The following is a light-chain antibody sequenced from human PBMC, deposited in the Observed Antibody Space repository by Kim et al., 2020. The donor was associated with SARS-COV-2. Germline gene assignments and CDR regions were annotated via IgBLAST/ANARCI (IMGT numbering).Light chain of an antibody. CDR2: GNS. Sequence: QSVLTQPPSVSGAPGQRVTISCTASSSNIGAGYDVHWYQQLPGTAPKLLIYGNSNRPSGVPDRFSGSKSGTSASLAITGLQAEDEADYYCQSYDSSLSGRVFGTGAKVTVL. CDR3: QSYDSSLSGRV. V-gene: IGLV1-40*01. CDR1: SSNIGAGYD. J-gene: IGLJ1*01.